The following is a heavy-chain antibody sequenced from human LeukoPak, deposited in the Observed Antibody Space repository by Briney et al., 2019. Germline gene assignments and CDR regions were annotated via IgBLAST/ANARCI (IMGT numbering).Heavy chain of an antibody. CDR3: ARESRSCFDY. J-gene: IGHJ4*02. CDR1: GDFVSTDSAA. Sequence: SQTLSLTCAICGDFVSTDSAAWIWVRQSPSRGLEWLARTYYRSKWYDAYALSVESRITVNPDTSKNQFSLQLKYVTPEDTAVYYCARESRSCFDYWGQGTLVTVSS. D-gene: IGHD3-10*01. V-gene: IGHV6-1*01. CDR2: TYYRSKWYD.